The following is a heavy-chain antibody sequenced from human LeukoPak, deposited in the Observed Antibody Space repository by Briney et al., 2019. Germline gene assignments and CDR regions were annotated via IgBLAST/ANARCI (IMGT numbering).Heavy chain of an antibody. CDR1: GYTFTGYY. D-gene: IGHD3-16*01. Sequence: ASVKVSCKTSGYTFTGYYMHWVRQAPGQGLEWMGWINPNSGGTNYAQKFQGRVTMTRDTSISTAYMELSRLRSDDTAVYYCASSLRAWGSYTTGASDIWGQGTMVTVSS. CDR3: ASSLRAWGSYTTGASDI. CDR2: INPNSGGT. V-gene: IGHV1-2*02. J-gene: IGHJ3*02.